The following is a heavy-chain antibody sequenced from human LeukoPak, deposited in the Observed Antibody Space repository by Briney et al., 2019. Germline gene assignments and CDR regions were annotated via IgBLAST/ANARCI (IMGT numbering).Heavy chain of an antibody. CDR1: GGSISSGSYY. J-gene: IGHJ5*02. CDR3: ARGNLVLMVYAASYNWFDP. D-gene: IGHD2-8*01. V-gene: IGHV4-61*02. Sequence: SQTLSLTCTVSGGSISSGSYYWSWIRQPAGKGLEWIGRIYTSGSTNYNPSLKSRVTISVDTSKNQFSLKLSSVTAADTAVYYCARGNLVLMVYAASYNWFDPWGQGTLVTVSS. CDR2: IYTSGST.